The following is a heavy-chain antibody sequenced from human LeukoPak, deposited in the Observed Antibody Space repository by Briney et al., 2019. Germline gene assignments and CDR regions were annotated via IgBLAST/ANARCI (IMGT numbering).Heavy chain of an antibody. Sequence: GGSLRLSWAASGFTFSSYAMSWVRQAPGKVLEWVSAISGSGGSTYYADSVKGRFTISRDNSKNTLYLQMNSLRAEDTAVYYCASKPAAGTYWGQGTLVTVSS. CDR2: ISGSGGST. CDR3: ASKPAAGTY. CDR1: GFTFSSYA. V-gene: IGHV3-23*01. D-gene: IGHD6-13*01. J-gene: IGHJ4*02.